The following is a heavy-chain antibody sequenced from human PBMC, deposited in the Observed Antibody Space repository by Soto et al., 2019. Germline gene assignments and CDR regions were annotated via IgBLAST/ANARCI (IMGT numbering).Heavy chain of an antibody. V-gene: IGHV3-21*01. CDR1: GFTFSSYS. CDR3: ARDPYDILTGYRAFDI. J-gene: IGHJ3*02. Sequence: GGSLRLSCAASGFTFSSYSMNWVRQAPGKGLEWVSSISSSSSYIYYADSVKGRFTISRDNAKNSLYLQMNSLRAEDTAVYYCARDPYDILTGYRAFDIWGQGTMVTVSS. CDR2: ISSSSSYI. D-gene: IGHD3-9*01.